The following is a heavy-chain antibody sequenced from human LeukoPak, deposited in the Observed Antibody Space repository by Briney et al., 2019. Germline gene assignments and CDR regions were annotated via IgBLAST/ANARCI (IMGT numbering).Heavy chain of an antibody. Sequence: GESLQVSCHGSGYSFTSYWIGWVRQMPGKGLEWMGIIQPEDSDTRYSPSFQGQVTISVDKSISTAYLQWASLKASDTAMYYCATYSGGQADGFDFWGQGTLVTVSS. CDR1: GYSFTSYW. CDR3: ATYSGGQADGFDF. CDR2: IQPEDSDT. V-gene: IGHV5-51*01. D-gene: IGHD1-26*01. J-gene: IGHJ4*02.